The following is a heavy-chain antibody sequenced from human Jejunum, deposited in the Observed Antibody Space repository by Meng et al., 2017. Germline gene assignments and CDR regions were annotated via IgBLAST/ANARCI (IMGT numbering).Heavy chain of an antibody. Sequence: QVKLQQWGAGLLKPSETLSLTCAGYGGSISDYYWTCILHPPGKGLEWIGEINDSGSTNYNPSLKSRVTISVDTSKSQFYLRVSSVTAADTAVYYCARGNEYSNYGADFWGQGTLVTVSS. V-gene: IGHV4-34*01. CDR1: GGSISDYY. J-gene: IGHJ4*02. CDR2: INDSGST. CDR3: ARGNEYSNYGADF. D-gene: IGHD4-11*01.